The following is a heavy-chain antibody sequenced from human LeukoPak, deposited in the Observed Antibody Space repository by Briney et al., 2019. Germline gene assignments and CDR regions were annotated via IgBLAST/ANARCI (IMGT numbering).Heavy chain of an antibody. CDR3: VKSREVYKYFDY. J-gene: IGHJ4*02. V-gene: IGHV3-30*18. D-gene: IGHD5-24*01. CDR2: ISYDGDHE. CDR1: GFASTTYT. Sequence: PARSMRLYCAASGFASTTYTIHCVSQTPGKRLEWVTVISYDGDHEYYADSVKSRFTISRDNSKNTLNLQMNSLRPEDTAVYYCVKSREVYKYFDYWGQGTLVTVSS.